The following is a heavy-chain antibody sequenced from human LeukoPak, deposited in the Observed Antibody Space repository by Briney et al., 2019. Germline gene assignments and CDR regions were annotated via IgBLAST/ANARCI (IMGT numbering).Heavy chain of an antibody. D-gene: IGHD6-13*01. Sequence: RTGGSLRLSCAASGFTFSSYSMNWVRQAPGKGLEWVSSISSSSSYIYYADSVKGRFTISRDNSKDTLYLQMNSLRAEDTAVYYCARDWYDYWGQGTLVTVSS. CDR1: GFTFSSYS. J-gene: IGHJ4*02. CDR2: ISSSSSYI. V-gene: IGHV3-21*04. CDR3: ARDWYDY.